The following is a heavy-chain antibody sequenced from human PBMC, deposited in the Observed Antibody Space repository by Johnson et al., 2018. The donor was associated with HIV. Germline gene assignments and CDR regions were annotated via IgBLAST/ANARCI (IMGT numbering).Heavy chain of an antibody. J-gene: IGHJ3*02. CDR3: ARDQATGAFDI. D-gene: IGHD1-26*01. V-gene: IGHV3-30*03. Sequence: VQLVESGGGVVQPGRSLRLSCAASGFTFSSYGMHWVRQAPGKGLEWVAVISYDGSNKYYPGSVKGRFTISRENAKNSLYLQMNSLRAGDTAVDYCARDQATGAFDIWGQGTMVTVSS. CDR2: ISYDGSNK. CDR1: GFTFSSYG.